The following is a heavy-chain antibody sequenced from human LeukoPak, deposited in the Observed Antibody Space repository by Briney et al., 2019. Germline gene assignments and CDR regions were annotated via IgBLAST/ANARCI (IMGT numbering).Heavy chain of an antibody. CDR3: ARVPPSPYGSGSAVDY. Sequence: SETLSLTCTVSGGSMSDYYWSWIRQPPGKGLEWIGYIYYSGNTNYNPSLKSRVTISVDTSKNQFSLKLSSVTAADTAVYYCARVPPSPYGSGSAVDYWGQGTLVTVSS. J-gene: IGHJ4*02. CDR2: IYYSGNT. V-gene: IGHV4-59*01. D-gene: IGHD3-10*01. CDR1: GGSMSDYY.